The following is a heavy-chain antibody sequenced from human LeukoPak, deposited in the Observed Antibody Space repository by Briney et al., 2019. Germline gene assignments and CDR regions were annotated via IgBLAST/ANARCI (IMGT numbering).Heavy chain of an antibody. CDR3: ARRYCSGGSCYLDY. V-gene: IGHV3-74*01. D-gene: IGHD2-15*01. CDR1: GFTFSSYW. CDR2: INSDGIST. Sequence: GGSLRLSCAASGFTFSSYWMHWVRQAPGKGLVWVSRINSDGISTSYADSVKGRFTISRDNAKNTLYLRMNSLRAEDTAVYYCARRYCSGGSCYLDYWGQGTLVTVSS. J-gene: IGHJ4*02.